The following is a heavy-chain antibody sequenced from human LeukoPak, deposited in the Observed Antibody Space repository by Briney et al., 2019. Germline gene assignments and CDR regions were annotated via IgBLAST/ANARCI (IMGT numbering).Heavy chain of an antibody. Sequence: PSQSLSLTCTVSGASISTTNYYSGWIRPPPGKGLELIGSIYYSETTYYNSSLKSRVTISIDTSKNQFSLRLNSVTAADTAVYYCARQVSDYYYYYIDVWGKGTTVIVSS. CDR3: ARQVSDYYYYYIDV. V-gene: IGHV4-39*01. CDR1: GASISTTNYY. J-gene: IGHJ6*03. D-gene: IGHD5/OR15-5a*01. CDR2: IYYSETT.